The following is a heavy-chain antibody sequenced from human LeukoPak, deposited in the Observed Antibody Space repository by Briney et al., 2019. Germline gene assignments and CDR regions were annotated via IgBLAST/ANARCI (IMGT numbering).Heavy chain of an antibody. CDR1: GFTGFTFSSYG. CDR2: IIGGAGST. D-gene: IGHD2-2*01. CDR3: THGSMYQLDY. J-gene: IGHJ4*02. V-gene: IGHV3-23*01. Sequence: GGSLRLSCAASGFTGFTFSSYGMSWVRQAPGKGLEWVSGIIGGAGSTYYADSVKGRFTISRDNSKNTLYLQMNSLRAEDTAVYYCTHGSMYQLDYWGQGTLVTVSS.